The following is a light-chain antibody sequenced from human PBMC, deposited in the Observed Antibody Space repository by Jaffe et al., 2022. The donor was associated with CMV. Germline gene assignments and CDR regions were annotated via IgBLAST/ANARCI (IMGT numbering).Light chain of an antibody. Sequence: EIVLTQSPGTLSLSPGERATLSCRASQSVSSNYLAWYQQKPGQAPRLLIYGASRGATGIPDRFSGSGSGTDFTLTISRLESEDFAVYYCQQYGSSPRTFGQGTKVEIK. J-gene: IGKJ1*01. CDR3: QQYGSSPRT. CDR2: GAS. CDR1: QSVSSNY. V-gene: IGKV3-20*01.